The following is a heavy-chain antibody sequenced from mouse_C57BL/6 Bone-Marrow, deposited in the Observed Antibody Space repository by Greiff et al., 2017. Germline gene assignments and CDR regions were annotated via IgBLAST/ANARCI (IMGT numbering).Heavy chain of an antibody. J-gene: IGHJ3*01. CDR2: INPSTGGT. CDR3: ARLESSWFAY. Sequence: EVQLQQSGPELVKPGASVKISCKASGYSFTGYYMNWVKQSPEKSLEWIGEINPSTGGTTYNQKFKAKATLTVDKSSSTAYMQLKSLTSEDSAVYHCARLESSWFAYWGQGTLVTVSA. V-gene: IGHV1-42*01. CDR1: GYSFTGYY.